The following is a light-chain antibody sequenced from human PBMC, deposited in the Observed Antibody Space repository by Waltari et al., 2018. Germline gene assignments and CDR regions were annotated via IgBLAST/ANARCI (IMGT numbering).Light chain of an antibody. J-gene: IGLJ3*02. Sequence: QSVLTQPPSVSGTPGQRVTISCSGSSSNIGSNFVFWYQQFPGTAPKPLIYWNNQRPPGGPDRFPGSQSGTSTSLAIGGLRSEDEADYYCAAWDDSLRRKVFGGGTKLTVL. CDR2: WNN. CDR3: AAWDDSLRRKV. CDR1: SSNIGSNF. V-gene: IGLV1-47*01.